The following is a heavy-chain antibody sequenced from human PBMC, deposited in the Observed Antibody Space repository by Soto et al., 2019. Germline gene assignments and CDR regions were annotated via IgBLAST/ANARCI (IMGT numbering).Heavy chain of an antibody. Sequence: SETLSLTCAVYDGSFSGYYWSLIRQPPGKGLEWIGEINHSGSTNYNPSLKSRVTISVDTSKNQFSLKLSSVTAADTAVYYCARGRRDTMVRGVKLSWFDPWGQGTLVTVSS. V-gene: IGHV4-34*01. CDR3: ARGRRDTMVRGVKLSWFDP. D-gene: IGHD3-10*01. CDR2: INHSGST. J-gene: IGHJ5*02. CDR1: DGSFSGYY.